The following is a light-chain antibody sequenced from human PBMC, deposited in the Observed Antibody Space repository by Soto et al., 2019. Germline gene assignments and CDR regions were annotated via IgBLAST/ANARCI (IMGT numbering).Light chain of an antibody. J-gene: IGLJ2*01. CDR1: SSNIGSNT. CDR3: AAWDDSLNGVV. V-gene: IGLV1-44*01. Sequence: QSVLTQPPSASGTPGQRVTISCSGSSSNIGSNTVNWYQQLPGTAPKLLIYSNNQQPSGVPDRFSGSKSGTSSSLAISGLQSEDEADYYCAAWDDSLNGVVFGGGTTLTVL. CDR2: SNN.